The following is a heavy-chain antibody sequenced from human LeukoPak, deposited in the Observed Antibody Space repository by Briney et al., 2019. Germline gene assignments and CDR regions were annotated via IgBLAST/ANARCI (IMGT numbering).Heavy chain of an antibody. CDR3: AIREPIGY. CDR2: ISGSSGII. J-gene: IGHJ4*02. CDR1: GFTFNTYT. V-gene: IGHV3-48*01. Sequence: GGSLRLSCAASGFTFNTYTMNWVRQAPGKGLEWVSYISGSSGIIDYADSVRGRFTISRDNAKNSLYLQMNSLRAEDTAVYYCAIREPIGYWGQGSLVTVSP. D-gene: IGHD6-13*01.